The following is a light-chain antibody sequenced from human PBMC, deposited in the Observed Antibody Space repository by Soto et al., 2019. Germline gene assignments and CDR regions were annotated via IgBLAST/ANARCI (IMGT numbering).Light chain of an antibody. Sequence: QSVLTQSSSASASLGSSVKLTCTLSSGHSSYVIVWHQQQPGKAPRYLMKFESSGSYNKGSGVPDRFSGSSSGADRYLTISDLQSEGEADYYCETWDTNTRIFGGGTKLTVL. V-gene: IGLV4-60*03. CDR1: SGHSSYV. CDR3: ETWDTNTRI. J-gene: IGLJ2*01. CDR2: FESSGSY.